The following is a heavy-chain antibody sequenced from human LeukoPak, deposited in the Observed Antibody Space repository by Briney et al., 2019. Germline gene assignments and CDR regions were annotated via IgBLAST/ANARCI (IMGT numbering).Heavy chain of an antibody. CDR2: ISSTGGTT. D-gene: IGHD3-10*01. J-gene: IGHJ4*02. V-gene: IGHV3-11*04. CDR1: GFTFSDFY. Sequence: SGGSLRLSCAGSGFTFSDFYKSWIRQAPGKGLEWVAHISSTGGTTVYAGSVKGRFTISRNNAKNSVYLQMNSLRAEDAAVYYCARIYYYGSGTGEYWGQGTLITVSS. CDR3: ARIYYYGSGTGEY.